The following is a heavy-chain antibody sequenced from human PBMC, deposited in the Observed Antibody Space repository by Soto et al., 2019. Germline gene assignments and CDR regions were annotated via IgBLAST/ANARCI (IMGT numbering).Heavy chain of an antibody. D-gene: IGHD3-10*01. J-gene: IGHJ6*02. V-gene: IGHV4-34*01. CDR2: IYHTGIT. Sequence: SETLSLTCTVYGGSFSGYYWSWIRQPPGKGLEWIGEIYHTGITKYNPSLKSRVTISVDTSKNQFSLKLSSVTAADTAVYYCARERRSYGSGSYRWGYYGMDVWGQGTTVTVSS. CDR3: ARERRSYGSGSYRWGYYGMDV. CDR1: GGSFSGYY.